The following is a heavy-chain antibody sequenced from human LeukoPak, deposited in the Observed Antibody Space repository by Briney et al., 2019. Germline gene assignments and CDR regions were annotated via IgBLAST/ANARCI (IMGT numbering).Heavy chain of an antibody. CDR3: ARGGGYASPIGY. Sequence: YPSETLSLTCTLSGGSISTYYWSWIRQPPGKGREWIGYIDHSGSTNYNPSLKSRVTISVDTSKNQFSLKLSSVTAADTAVYYCARGGGYASPIGYWGQGALVTVSS. V-gene: IGHV4-59*01. CDR2: IDHSGST. D-gene: IGHD5-12*01. CDR1: GGSISTYY. J-gene: IGHJ4*02.